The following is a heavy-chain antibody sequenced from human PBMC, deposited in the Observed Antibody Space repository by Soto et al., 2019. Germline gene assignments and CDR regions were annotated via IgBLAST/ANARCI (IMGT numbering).Heavy chain of an antibody. J-gene: IGHJ4*01. Sequence: ASVEVCCKASGYTFTTYGFSWVRQAPGQGLECVGWISAYTGNTHYSQKFQGRVTMTTDTSTSTAYMELRSLTSGDTAVYYCASEPISYNHGSGYYPLGYWG. CDR1: GYTFTTYG. V-gene: IGHV1-18*04. D-gene: IGHD3-22*01. CDR2: ISAYTGNT. CDR3: ASEPISYNHGSGYYPLGY.